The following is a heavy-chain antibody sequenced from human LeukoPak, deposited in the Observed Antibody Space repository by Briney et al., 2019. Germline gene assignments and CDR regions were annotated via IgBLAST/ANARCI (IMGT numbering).Heavy chain of an antibody. J-gene: IGHJ5*02. V-gene: IGHV1-2*02. Sequence: ASVKVSCKASGYTFTGYYMHWVRQAPGQGLEWMGWINPNSGGTNYAQKFQGRVTMTRDTSISTVYMELSRLRSDDTAVYYCARDVAAAGPRGWFDPWGQGTLVTVSS. CDR2: INPNSGGT. CDR1: GYTFTGYY. D-gene: IGHD6-13*01. CDR3: ARDVAAAGPRGWFDP.